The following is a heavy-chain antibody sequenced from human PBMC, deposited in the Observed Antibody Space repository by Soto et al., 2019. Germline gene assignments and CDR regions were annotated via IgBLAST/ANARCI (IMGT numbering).Heavy chain of an antibody. CDR1: GFTFSSYW. CDR3: TRNQVKADY. V-gene: IGHV3-7*01. Sequence: EVQLVESGGGLVQPGGSLRLSCAASGFTFSSYWMTWFRQAPGKGLEWVAKIKEDGSEQNYVDSVKGRFTISRDNAKSSLYLQMNSLRVADTAMYYCTRNQVKADYWGQGTLVTVSS. J-gene: IGHJ4*02. CDR2: IKEDGSEQ. D-gene: IGHD3-10*01.